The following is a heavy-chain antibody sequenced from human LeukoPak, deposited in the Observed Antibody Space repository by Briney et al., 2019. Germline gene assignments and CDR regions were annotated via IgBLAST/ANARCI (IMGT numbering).Heavy chain of an antibody. CDR3: ARAGQRWLQSGNSFDY. D-gene: IGHD5-24*01. Sequence: ASVKVSWKDSGYTFTSYDINWVRQATGQGLEWMGWMNPNSGNTGYAQKFQGRVTITRNTSISTAYRELSSLRSEDTAVYYCARAGQRWLQSGNSFDYWGQGTLVTVSS. V-gene: IGHV1-8*03. J-gene: IGHJ4*02. CDR2: MNPNSGNT. CDR1: GYTFTSYD.